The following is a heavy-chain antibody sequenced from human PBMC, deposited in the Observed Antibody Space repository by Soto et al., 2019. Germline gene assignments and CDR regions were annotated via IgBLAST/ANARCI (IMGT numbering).Heavy chain of an antibody. D-gene: IGHD6-13*01. J-gene: IGHJ1*01. Sequence: ALRLSCAASGFTFDDYAMHWVRQVPGKGLEWVSGINWNSGSIGYGDSVKGRFAISRDNAKNSLHLQMNSLSAEDTAFYYCVKDESINWYSGHFRHWGQGTLVTVSS. CDR3: VKDESINWYSGHFRH. V-gene: IGHV3-9*01. CDR2: INWNSGSI. CDR1: GFTFDDYA.